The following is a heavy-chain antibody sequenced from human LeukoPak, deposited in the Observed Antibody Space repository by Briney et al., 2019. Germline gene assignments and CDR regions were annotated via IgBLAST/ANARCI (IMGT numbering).Heavy chain of an antibody. Sequence: GGSLRLSCAASGVIFSSYLMNWVRQAPGKGLEWVANIKEDGSAKYYVDSVKGRFTISRDNAKNSLYLQMNSLRAEDTAVYYCVMDMDVWGQGTTVTVSS. CDR3: VMDMDV. CDR2: IKEDGSAK. CDR1: GVIFSSYL. V-gene: IGHV3-7*05. J-gene: IGHJ6*02.